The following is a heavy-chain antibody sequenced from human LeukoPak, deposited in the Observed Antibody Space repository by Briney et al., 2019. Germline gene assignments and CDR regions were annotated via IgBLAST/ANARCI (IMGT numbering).Heavy chain of an antibody. Sequence: ASVKVSCKSSGYTFTNNYMHWVRQAPGQGLEWVGWINPNSGDTHSAQNFQGRVTMTRDTSISTASMDLSRLRSDDTAVYYCARAPKNDAYDIWGRGTMVTVSS. CDR1: GYTFTNNY. J-gene: IGHJ3*02. CDR2: INPNSGDT. CDR3: ARAPKNDAYDI. V-gene: IGHV1-2*02.